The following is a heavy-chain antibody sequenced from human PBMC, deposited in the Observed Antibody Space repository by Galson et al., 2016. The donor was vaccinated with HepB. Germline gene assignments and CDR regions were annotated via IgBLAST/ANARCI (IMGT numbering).Heavy chain of an antibody. CDR1: GASISGSEYY. J-gene: IGHJ6*03. V-gene: IGHV4-39*01. CDR3: ATGIVVAGKYYYYYMDV. Sequence: ETLSLTCTVSGASISGSEYYWGWIRQPPGRGLEWIGSIYYTENTYYNPSLKSRVTISVETSKNQFSLRLNSVTAADTGVYYCATGIVVAGKYYYYYMDVWGKGTTVTVSS. CDR2: IYYTENT. D-gene: IGHD6-19*01.